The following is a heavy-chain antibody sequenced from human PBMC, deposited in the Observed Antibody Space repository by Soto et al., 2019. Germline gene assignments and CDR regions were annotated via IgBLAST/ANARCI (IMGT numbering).Heavy chain of an antibody. CDR2: INRGSTFT. V-gene: IGHV3-11*06. J-gene: IGHJ3*02. D-gene: IGHD1-7*01. CDR3: ATGTHHADDAYAI. CDR1: GFTFSDNF. Sequence: SLRLSCAASGFTFSDNFTAWIRQAPGKGLEFVSYINRGSTFTNYAASVKGRFTISRDNAKNSLYLKMNSLRVEDTALYYCATGTHHADDAYAIWGQGAMVTVSS.